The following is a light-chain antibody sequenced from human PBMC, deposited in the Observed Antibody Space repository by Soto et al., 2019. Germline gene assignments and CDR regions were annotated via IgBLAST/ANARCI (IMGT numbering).Light chain of an antibody. Sequence: QSVLTQPASVSGAPGQSITISCTGTNSDVGGYNLVSWYQQHPGRAPKLIIYEGSKRPSGVSNRFSASKPDNTASLTISGLPAEDEADYYCCSYAGSTAYVLFGGGTKLTVL. CDR1: NSDVGGYNL. CDR3: CSYAGSTAYVL. V-gene: IGLV2-23*01. CDR2: EGS. J-gene: IGLJ2*01.